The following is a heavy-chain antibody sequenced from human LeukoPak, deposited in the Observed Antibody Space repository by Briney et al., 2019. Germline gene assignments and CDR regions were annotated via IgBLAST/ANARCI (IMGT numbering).Heavy chain of an antibody. Sequence: SETLSLTCTVSGGSISSSSYYWGWLRQPPGKGLEWIGSIYYSGSTYYNPSLKSRVTISVDTSKNQFYLKLSSVTAADTAVYYCAKDKLKGGENWFDPWGQGTLVTVSS. CDR3: AKDKLKGGENWFDP. V-gene: IGHV4-39*07. J-gene: IGHJ5*02. CDR1: GGSISSSSYY. D-gene: IGHD3-16*01. CDR2: IYYSGST.